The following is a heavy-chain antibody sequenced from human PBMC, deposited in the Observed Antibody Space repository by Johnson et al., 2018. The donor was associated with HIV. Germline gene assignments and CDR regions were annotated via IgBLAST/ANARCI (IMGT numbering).Heavy chain of an antibody. V-gene: IGHV3-66*01. J-gene: IGHJ3*02. CDR3: ARGPVMVRGVTDAFDI. Sequence: VQLVQSGGGLVQPGRSLRLSCAASGFTVSSNYMSWVRQAPGKGLEWVSVIYSGGSTYYADSVKGRFTISRDNSKNTLYLQMNSLRAEDTAVYYCARGPVMVRGVTDAFDIWGQGTMVTVSS. CDR1: GFTVSSNY. CDR2: IYSGGST. D-gene: IGHD3-10*01.